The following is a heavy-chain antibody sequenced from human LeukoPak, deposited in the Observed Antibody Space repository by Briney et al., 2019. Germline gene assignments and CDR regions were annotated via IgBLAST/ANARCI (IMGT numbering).Heavy chain of an antibody. J-gene: IGHJ5*02. D-gene: IGHD3-10*01. V-gene: IGHV3-30*02. CDR3: AKDVYYYGSGSYFGWFDP. CDR1: GFTFSSYG. Sequence: GGSLRLSCGASGFTFSSYGVHWVRQAPGKGQEWVAFIRYDGSNKYYADSVKGRFTISRDNSKYTLYLQMNSLRAEDTAVYYCAKDVYYYGSGSYFGWFDPWGQGTLVTVSS. CDR2: IRYDGSNK.